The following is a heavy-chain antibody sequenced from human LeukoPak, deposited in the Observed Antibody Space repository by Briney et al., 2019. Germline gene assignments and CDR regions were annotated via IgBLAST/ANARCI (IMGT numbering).Heavy chain of an antibody. CDR3: ARNSSTVVVVAATPRKQGFDY. V-gene: IGHV4-39*01. CDR2: IYNSGST. Sequence: PSETLSLTCTVSGGSISIGRYYWGWIRQPPGKGLEWIGSIYNSGSTYYNPSLKSRVTISVDMSKNQFSLRLTSVTAADTAVYYCARNSSTVVVVAATPRKQGFDYWGQGTLVTVSS. D-gene: IGHD2-15*01. J-gene: IGHJ4*02. CDR1: GGSISIGRYY.